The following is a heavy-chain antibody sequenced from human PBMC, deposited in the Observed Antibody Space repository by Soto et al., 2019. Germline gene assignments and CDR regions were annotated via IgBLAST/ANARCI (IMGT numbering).Heavy chain of an antibody. Sequence: ASVKVSCKASGYTFTSYAMHWVRQAPGQRLEWMGWINAGNGNTKYSQKFQGRVTITRDTSASTAYMELSSLRSEDTAVYYCARVISSRDEYFDYWGQGTVVTVSS. V-gene: IGHV1-3*01. CDR2: INAGNGNT. CDR3: ARVISSRDEYFDY. D-gene: IGHD2-2*01. CDR1: GYTFTSYA. J-gene: IGHJ4*02.